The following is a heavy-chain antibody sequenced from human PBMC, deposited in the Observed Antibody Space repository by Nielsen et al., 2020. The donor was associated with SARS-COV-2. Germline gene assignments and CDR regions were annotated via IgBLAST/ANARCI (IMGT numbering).Heavy chain of an antibody. CDR2: INPNSGGT. CDR1: GYTFTGYY. D-gene: IGHD6-19*01. Sequence: ASVKVSCKASGYTFTGYYMHWVRQAPGQGLEWMGRINPNSGGTNYAQKFQGRVTMTRDTSISTAYMELSRLRADDTAVYYCARESRIKGKAVPCFDYWGQGTLVTVS. V-gene: IGHV1-2*06. J-gene: IGHJ4*02. CDR3: ARESRIKGKAVPCFDY.